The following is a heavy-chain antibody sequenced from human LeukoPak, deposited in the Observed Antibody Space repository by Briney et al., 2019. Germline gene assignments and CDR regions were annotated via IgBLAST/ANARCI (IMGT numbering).Heavy chain of an antibody. J-gene: IGHJ6*02. CDR2: IYYTGST. V-gene: IGHV4-59*01. CDR3: AREVVGMDV. Sequence: PSETLSLTCGVSGGAITNYYWNWIRQAPGKGLEWLGYIYYTGSTTYNPSVKSRITISLDTSKKQISLKLRSVTAADTAVYYCAREVVGMDVWGQGTTVTVSS. CDR1: GGAITNYY.